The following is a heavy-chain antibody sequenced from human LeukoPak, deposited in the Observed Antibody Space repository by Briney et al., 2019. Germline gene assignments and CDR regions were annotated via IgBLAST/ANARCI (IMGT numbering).Heavy chain of an antibody. D-gene: IGHD6-13*01. V-gene: IGHV1-69*13. Sequence: GASVKVSCKASGGTFSSYAISWVRQAPGQGLEWMGGIIPIFGTANYAQKFQGRVTITADESTSTAYMELSSLRSEDTAVYYCARNKYSSSWYRYFDHWGQGTLVTVSS. J-gene: IGHJ4*02. CDR2: IIPIFGTA. CDR1: GGTFSSYA. CDR3: ARNKYSSSWYRYFDH.